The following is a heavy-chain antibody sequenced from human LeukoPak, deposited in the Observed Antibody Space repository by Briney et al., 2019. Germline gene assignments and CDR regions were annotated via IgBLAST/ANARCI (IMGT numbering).Heavy chain of an antibody. CDR1: GYSISSGYY. J-gene: IGHJ4*02. D-gene: IGHD5-18*01. V-gene: IGHV4-38-2*01. CDR2: IYHNGNT. Sequence: SETLSLTCAVSGYSISSGYYWGWIRQPPGEGLEWIGTIYHNGNTYYNPSLKSRVTISVDTSKNQFSLKLTSVTAADTALYYCTRVRYNYGDSDYWGQGTLVTVSS. CDR3: TRVRYNYGDSDY.